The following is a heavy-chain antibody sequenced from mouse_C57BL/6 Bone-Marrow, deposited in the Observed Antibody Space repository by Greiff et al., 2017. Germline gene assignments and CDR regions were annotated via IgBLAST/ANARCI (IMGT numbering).Heavy chain of an antibody. CDR1: GYTFTSYG. Sequence: QVQLQQSGAELARPGASVKLSCKASGYTFTSYGISWVTQRTGQGLEWIGEIYPRSGNTYYNEQFKGKATLTADKSSSTAYMELRSLTSEDSAVYVCARSTMVREFAYWGQGTLVTVSA. CDR3: ARSTMVREFAY. CDR2: IYPRSGNT. J-gene: IGHJ3*01. D-gene: IGHD2-1*01. V-gene: IGHV1-81*01.